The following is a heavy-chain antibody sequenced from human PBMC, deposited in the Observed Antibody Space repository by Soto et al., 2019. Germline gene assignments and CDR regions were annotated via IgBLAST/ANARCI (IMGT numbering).Heavy chain of an antibody. V-gene: IGHV3-13*01. Sequence: GGSLRLSCAASGFTFSGYDMHWVRQATGKGLEWVSAIGTAGDTYYPGSVKGRFTISRENAKNSLYLQMNSLRAGDTAVYYCARGSRQYCSGGSCYGGGFDYWGQGTLVTVSS. J-gene: IGHJ4*02. CDR3: ARGSRQYCSGGSCYGGGFDY. CDR1: GFTFSGYD. CDR2: IGTAGDT. D-gene: IGHD2-15*01.